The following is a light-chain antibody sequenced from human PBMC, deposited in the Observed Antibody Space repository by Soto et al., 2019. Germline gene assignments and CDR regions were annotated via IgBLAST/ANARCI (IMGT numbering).Light chain of an antibody. J-gene: IGLJ1*01. CDR1: SGNIGAYNF. CDR3: CSYAGGYTFV. V-gene: IGLV2-11*01. CDR2: DAT. Sequence: SVLTHPRSVSGSPGQSVTISCTGASGNIGAYNFVSWYQLHPDKAPKVIIYDATKRPSGVPDRFSGSKSGNTASLTISGLQAEDEADYYCCSYAGGYTFVFGNGTKVTVL.